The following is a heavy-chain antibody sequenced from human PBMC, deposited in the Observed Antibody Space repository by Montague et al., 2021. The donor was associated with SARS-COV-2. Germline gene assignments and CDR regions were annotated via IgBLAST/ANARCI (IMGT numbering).Heavy chain of an antibody. CDR3: ARDKAEYIVVVPAVPLAYGMDV. D-gene: IGHD2-2*01. CDR1: GGSISSSSYY. V-gene: IGHV4-39*07. Sequence: SETLSLTCTVSGGSISSSSYYWGWIRQPPGKGLEWIGSFYYSGSTYYNPSLKSRVTISVDTSKNQFSLKLSSVTAADTAVYYCARDKAEYIVVVPAVPLAYGMDVWGQGTTVTVSS. J-gene: IGHJ6*02. CDR2: FYYSGST.